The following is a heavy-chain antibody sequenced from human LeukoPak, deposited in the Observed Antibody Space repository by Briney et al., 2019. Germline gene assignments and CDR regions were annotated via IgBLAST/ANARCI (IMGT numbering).Heavy chain of an antibody. V-gene: IGHV4-59*01. J-gene: IGHJ4*02. CDR3: ARGQRRLQDY. CDR2: IYYSGST. CDR1: GGSTNTYF. Sequence: SETLSLTCSVSGGSTNTYFWTWIRQPPGKGLEWIGYIYYSGSTNYNPSLKSRVTISLDTSKSQISLKLSSVTAADTAVYYCARGQRRLQDYWGQGTLVTVSS.